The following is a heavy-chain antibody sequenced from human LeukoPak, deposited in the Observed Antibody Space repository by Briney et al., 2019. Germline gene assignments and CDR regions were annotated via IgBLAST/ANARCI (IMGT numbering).Heavy chain of an antibody. CDR3: ARGAYAENYFDY. D-gene: IGHD2/OR15-2a*01. Sequence: GGSLRLSCAVSGFTFSNYAMTWVRQAPGKGLEWVSYIRSSSSTIYYTDSVKGRFTISRDNAKNSLFLQMNSLRAEDTAVYYCARGAYAENYFDYWGQGALVTVSS. J-gene: IGHJ4*02. CDR2: IRSSSSTI. CDR1: GFTFSNYA. V-gene: IGHV3-48*01.